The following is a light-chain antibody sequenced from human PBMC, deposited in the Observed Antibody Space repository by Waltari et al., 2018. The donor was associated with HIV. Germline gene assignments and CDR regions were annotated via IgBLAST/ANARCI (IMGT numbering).Light chain of an antibody. J-gene: IGLJ3*02. CDR3: AAWDDSLSGPWV. Sequence: QSVLTQPPSVSGTPGQRVSISCSGSSSNIGSNYGYWYQQLPGTAPNLLIYRNNPVPSGVLARFSGSRSGTSASLSISGLRSEDEAAYYCAAWDDSLSGPWVFGGGTKLTVL. CDR2: RNN. V-gene: IGLV1-47*01. CDR1: SSNIGSNY.